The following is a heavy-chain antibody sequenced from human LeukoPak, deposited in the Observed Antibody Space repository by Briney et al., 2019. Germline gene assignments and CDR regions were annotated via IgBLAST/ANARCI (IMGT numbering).Heavy chain of an antibody. V-gene: IGHV3-9*01. J-gene: IGHJ4*02. CDR1: GFTFDDYA. D-gene: IGHD3-22*01. CDR2: ISWNGGSI. CDR3: AKDITYDSSGYFDY. Sequence: PGGSLRLSCAASGFTFDDYAMHWVRQAPGKGLEWVSGISWNGGSIGYADSMKGRFTISRDNAKNSLYLQMNSLRAEDTALYYCAKDITYDSSGYFDYWGQGTLVTVSS.